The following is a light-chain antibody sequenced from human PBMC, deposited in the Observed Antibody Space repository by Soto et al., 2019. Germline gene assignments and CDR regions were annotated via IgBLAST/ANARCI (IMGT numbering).Light chain of an antibody. V-gene: IGKV3-15*01. CDR1: QSVSSN. J-gene: IGKJ5*01. Sequence: SPATLSVSPGERATLSCRASQSVSSNLAWYQQKPGQAPRLLIYGASIRATGIPARFSGSGSWTEFTLTISSLQSEDFAVYYCQEYKTWPPITFGQGTRLEIK. CDR3: QEYKTWPPIT. CDR2: GAS.